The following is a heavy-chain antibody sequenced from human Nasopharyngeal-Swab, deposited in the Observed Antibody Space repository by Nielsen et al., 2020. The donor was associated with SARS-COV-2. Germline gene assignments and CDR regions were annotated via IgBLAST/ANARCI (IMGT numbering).Heavy chain of an antibody. CDR2: VSGDVAHTT. D-gene: IGHD5-24*01. CDR1: GFPFSAHA. Sequence: GEALKISWPASGFPFSAHAMIWVRQAAGKGLEWVSAVSGDVAHTTYYADSVKGRFTISRDNAKNTLYLQMNGLRAEDAAIYYCARDGRNGYGVYLDYWGQGTPVTVSS. J-gene: IGHJ4*02. CDR3: ARDGRNGYGVYLDY. V-gene: IGHV3-23*01.